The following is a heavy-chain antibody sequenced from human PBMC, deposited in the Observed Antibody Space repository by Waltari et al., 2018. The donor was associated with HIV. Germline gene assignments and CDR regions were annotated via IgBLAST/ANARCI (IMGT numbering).Heavy chain of an antibody. J-gene: IGHJ4*02. CDR1: GFTFCRSW. Sequence: EVQLVESGGGSVQPGGSLRLSCTVSGFTFCRSWMAWVRQAPGRGLEWVANIKEDGSERSYVESVKGRFIISRDNAKNSLFLQMYGLGAEDTGVYYCARLQWATQNLDFWGQGTLVTVSS. D-gene: IGHD6-19*01. V-gene: IGHV3-7*01. CDR2: IKEDGSER. CDR3: ARLQWATQNLDF.